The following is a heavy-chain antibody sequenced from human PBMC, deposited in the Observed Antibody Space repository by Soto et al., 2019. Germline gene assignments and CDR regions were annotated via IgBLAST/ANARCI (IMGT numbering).Heavy chain of an antibody. CDR2: INPSSGGT. CDR1: GYAFTGYW. CDR3: ARDPNDFWSGYLN. J-gene: IGHJ4*02. V-gene: IGHV1-2*02. D-gene: IGHD3-3*01. Sequence: AAVKVSCKASGYAFTGYWMHWVRQAPGQGLEWMGWINPSSGGTAYAQKFQGRVTMTRDTSISTFYMELISLRSDDTAVYYCARDPNDFWSGYLNWGQGTLVTVS.